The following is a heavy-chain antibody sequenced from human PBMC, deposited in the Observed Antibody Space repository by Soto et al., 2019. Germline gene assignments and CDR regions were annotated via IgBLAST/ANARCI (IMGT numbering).Heavy chain of an antibody. CDR3: TKYRRTDAEGYSFDY. V-gene: IGHV4-59*01. Sequence: PXERLWLTCTLSARRISGSSWRFIRQTPGKVLACVSYIRYSGSTNYNPSLKSRVTMSVDSAKNHFSPPLSSVTAADPAWYFRTKYRRTDAEGYSFDYWDQGALFTVSS. D-gene: IGHD2-15*01. CDR2: IRYSGST. J-gene: IGHJ4*02. CDR1: ARRISGSS.